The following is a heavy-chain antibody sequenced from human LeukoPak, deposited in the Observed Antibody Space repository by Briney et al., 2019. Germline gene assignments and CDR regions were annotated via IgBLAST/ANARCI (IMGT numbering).Heavy chain of an antibody. Sequence: GASVTVSCKASGYTFTGYYMHWVRQAPGQGLEWLGWINPNSGGTNYAQNFQGRVTMTRDTSISTAYMELSRLRSDDTAVYYCASGAEYCGGDCYDKYYFDYWGQGTLVTVSS. V-gene: IGHV1-2*02. J-gene: IGHJ4*02. CDR2: INPNSGGT. CDR3: ASGAEYCGGDCYDKYYFDY. CDR1: GYTFTGYY. D-gene: IGHD2-21*02.